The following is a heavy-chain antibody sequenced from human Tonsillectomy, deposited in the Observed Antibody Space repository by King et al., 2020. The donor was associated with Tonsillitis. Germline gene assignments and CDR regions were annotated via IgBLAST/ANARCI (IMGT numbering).Heavy chain of an antibody. V-gene: IGHV3-53*01. CDR3: ARVAATYSSSSLVYYYNYMDV. J-gene: IGHJ6*03. CDR1: GFTVSSNY. D-gene: IGHD6-6*01. Sequence: VQLVESGGGFIQPGGSLRLSCAASGFTVSSNYMGWVRQAPGKGLEWVSLIYSGGNTYYADSVTGRFTISRDTSKNTLYLQMNSLRAEDTPVYYCARVAATYSSSSLVYYYNYMDVWGKGTTVTVSS. CDR2: IYSGGNT.